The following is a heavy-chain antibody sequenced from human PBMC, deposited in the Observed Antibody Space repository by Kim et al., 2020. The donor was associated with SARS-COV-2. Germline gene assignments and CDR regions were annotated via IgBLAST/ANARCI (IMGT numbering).Heavy chain of an antibody. Sequence: SETLSLTCTVSGGSISSSSYYWGWIRQPPGKGLEWIGSIYYSGSTYYNPSLKSRVTISVDTSKNQFSLKLSSVTAADTAVYYCARRENYYDSSGYWEGWGQGTLVTVSS. CDR3: ARRENYYDSSGYWEG. CDR2: IYYSGST. V-gene: IGHV4-39*01. CDR1: GGSISSSSYY. D-gene: IGHD3-22*01. J-gene: IGHJ4*02.